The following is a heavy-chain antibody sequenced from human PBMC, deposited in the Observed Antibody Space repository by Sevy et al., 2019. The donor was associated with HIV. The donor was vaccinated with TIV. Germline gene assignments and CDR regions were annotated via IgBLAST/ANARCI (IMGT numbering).Heavy chain of an antibody. Sequence: GGSLRLSCTASGFTFGDYAMSWVRQAPGKGLEWVGFIRSKAYGGTTEYAASVKGGFTISRDDSKSIAYLQMNSLKTEDTAVYYCTRVGRHGGTTVVTHFDYWGQGTLVTVSS. D-gene: IGHD4-17*01. J-gene: IGHJ4*02. CDR3: TRVGRHGGTTVVTHFDY. CDR2: IRSKAYGGTT. V-gene: IGHV3-49*04. CDR1: GFTFGDYA.